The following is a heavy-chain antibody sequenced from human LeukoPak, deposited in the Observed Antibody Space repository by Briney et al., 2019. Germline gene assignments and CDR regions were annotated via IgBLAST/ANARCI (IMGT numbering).Heavy chain of an antibody. Sequence: GGSLRLSCAASGFTLSSYSMNWVRQAPGKGLEWVSSISSSSNYIYYTDSVKGRFIISRDNAKNSLYLQMNSLRAEDTAVYYCTRDHYYDSSGYYYYYYGMDVWGQGTTVTVSS. CDR1: GFTLSSYS. D-gene: IGHD3-22*01. CDR2: ISSSSNYI. V-gene: IGHV3-21*01. CDR3: TRDHYYDSSGYYYYYYGMDV. J-gene: IGHJ6*02.